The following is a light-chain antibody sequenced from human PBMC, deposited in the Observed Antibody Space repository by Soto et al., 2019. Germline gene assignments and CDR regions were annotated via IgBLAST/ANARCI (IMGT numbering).Light chain of an antibody. V-gene: IGLV2-14*01. CDR3: TSYTSSTTLL. CDR2: DVS. J-gene: IGLJ2*01. Sequence: QSVLTQPASVSGSPGQSITISCTGTSSDVGGYNYVSWYQQHPGKAPKLMIYDVSNRPSGVSNRFSGSKSGNTASLTISGRQAEDAADYYCTSYTSSTTLLFGGGTKRTVL. CDR1: SSDVGGYNY.